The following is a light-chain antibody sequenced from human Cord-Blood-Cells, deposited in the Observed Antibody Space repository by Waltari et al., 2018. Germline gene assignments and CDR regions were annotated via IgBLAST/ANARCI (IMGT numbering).Light chain of an antibody. Sequence: SYELTQPPSVSVSPGQTARITCSGDALPKQYAYWYQQEPGQAPVLVLYKDSERPSGLPERFSGSSSGTTVTLTISGVQAEDEADYYCQSADSSGTYGVFGTGTKVTVL. CDR2: KDS. CDR3: QSADSSGTYGV. CDR1: ALPKQY. J-gene: IGLJ1*01. V-gene: IGLV3-25*03.